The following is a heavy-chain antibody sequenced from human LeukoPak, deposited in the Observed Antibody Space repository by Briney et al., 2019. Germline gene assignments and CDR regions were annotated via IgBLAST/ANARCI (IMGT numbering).Heavy chain of an antibody. Sequence: GGSLRLSCAASGFALQNYATHWVRQAPGGGLEWVSSVSWDNGHIAYADSVKGRFSISRDNAKNSLYLQMSSLRPEDTALYYCARGPGWALHKRYFDSWGQGALVIVSS. V-gene: IGHV3-9*01. D-gene: IGHD1-26*01. CDR2: VSWDNGHI. J-gene: IGHJ4*02. CDR3: ARGPGWALHKRYFDS. CDR1: GFALQNYA.